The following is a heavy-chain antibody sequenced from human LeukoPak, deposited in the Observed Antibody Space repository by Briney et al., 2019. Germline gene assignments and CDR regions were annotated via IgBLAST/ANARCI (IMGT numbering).Heavy chain of an antibody. Sequence: PGGSLRLSCAASGFTFSSYAMHWVRQAPGKGLEWVAVISYDGSNKYYADSVKGRFTISRDNSKNTLYLQMNSLRAEDTAVYYCAKSRNGGFDYWGQGTLVSVSS. D-gene: IGHD1-14*01. CDR3: AKSRNGGFDY. J-gene: IGHJ4*02. CDR1: GFTFSSYA. CDR2: ISYDGSNK. V-gene: IGHV3-30*04.